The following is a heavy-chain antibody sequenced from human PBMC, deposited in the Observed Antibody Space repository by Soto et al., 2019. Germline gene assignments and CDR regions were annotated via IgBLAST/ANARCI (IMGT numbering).Heavy chain of an antibody. V-gene: IGHV1-69*02. CDR2: IIPILGIA. J-gene: IGHJ6*03. CDR3: ARAYGDPMRGYYYYMDV. CDR1: GGTFSSYT. Sequence: QVQLVQSGAEVKKPGSSVKVSCKASGGTFSSYTISWVRQAPGQGLEWMGRIIPILGIANYAQKFQGRVTITADKSTSTAYMELSSLRSEDTAVYYCARAYGDPMRGYYYYMDVWGKGTTVTVSS. D-gene: IGHD4-17*01.